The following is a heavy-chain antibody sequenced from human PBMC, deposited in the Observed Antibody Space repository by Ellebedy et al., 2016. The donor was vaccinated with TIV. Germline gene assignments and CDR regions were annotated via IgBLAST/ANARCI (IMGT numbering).Heavy chain of an antibody. D-gene: IGHD1-1*01. Sequence: GESLKISXAASGFTFSSYAMSWVRQAPGKGLEWVSAISGSGGSTYYADSVKGRFTISRDNSKNTLYLQMNSLRAEDTAVYYCAKDVALITGDYFDYWGQGTLVTVSS. J-gene: IGHJ4*02. CDR3: AKDVALITGDYFDY. V-gene: IGHV3-23*01. CDR1: GFTFSSYA. CDR2: ISGSGGST.